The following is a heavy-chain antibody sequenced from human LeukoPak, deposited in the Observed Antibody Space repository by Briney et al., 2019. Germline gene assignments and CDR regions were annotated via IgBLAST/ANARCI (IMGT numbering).Heavy chain of an antibody. CDR2: ISTSHSYI. J-gene: IGHJ4*02. CDR1: GFTFNSYT. Sequence: PGGSLRLSCTASGFTFNSYTFNWVRQAPGKGLEWVSSISTSHSYIYYADSVKGRFTISRDNAKNSLYLQMNSLRAEDTAVYYCARMDIVATMFDYWGQGTLVTVSS. D-gene: IGHD5-12*01. CDR3: ARMDIVATMFDY. V-gene: IGHV3-21*01.